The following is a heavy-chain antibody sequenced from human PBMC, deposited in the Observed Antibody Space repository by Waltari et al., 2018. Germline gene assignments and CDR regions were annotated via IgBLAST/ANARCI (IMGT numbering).Heavy chain of an antibody. V-gene: IGHV3-21*01. CDR2: ISSSSSYI. CDR1: GFTFSSYS. J-gene: IGHJ6*02. CDR3: AKARIAVAGERYYYYGMDV. Sequence: EVQLVESGGGLVKPGGSLRLSCAASGFTFSSYSMNWVRQAPGKGLEWVSSISSSSSYIYYADSVKGRFTISRDNSKNTLYLQMNSLRAEDTGVYYCAKARIAVAGERYYYYGMDVWGQGTTVTASS. D-gene: IGHD6-19*01.